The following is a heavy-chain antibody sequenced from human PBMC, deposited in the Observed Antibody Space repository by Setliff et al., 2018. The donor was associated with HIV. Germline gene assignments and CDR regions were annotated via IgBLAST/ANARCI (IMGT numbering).Heavy chain of an antibody. J-gene: IGHJ4*02. Sequence: SETLSLTCTVSGVSTSSSSYYWGWIRQPPGKGLEWIGYVYYSGSTYYHPSLKSRLXLSVDTSKTHFSLRLSSVTAADPAVYSCVRQGAVTGHIFDSSCXGALVTVSS. D-gene: IGHD6-19*01. V-gene: IGHV4-39*01. CDR2: VYYSGST. CDR3: VRQGAVTGHIFDS. CDR1: GVSTSSSSYY.